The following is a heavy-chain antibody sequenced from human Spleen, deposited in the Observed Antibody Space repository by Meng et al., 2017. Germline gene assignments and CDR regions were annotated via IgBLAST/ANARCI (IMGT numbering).Heavy chain of an antibody. Sequence: GGSLRLSCAASGFTLSRFAMHWVRQTPGKGPEWVSSINYSGSITNYAGSVKGRFTISRDNAKNTLYLQMNSLGADDTAVYYCARDLGWVLFDYWGQGALVTVSS. D-gene: IGHD3-3*01. J-gene: IGHJ4*02. V-gene: IGHV3-23*01. CDR2: INYSGSIT. CDR1: GFTLSRFA. CDR3: ARDLGWVLFDY.